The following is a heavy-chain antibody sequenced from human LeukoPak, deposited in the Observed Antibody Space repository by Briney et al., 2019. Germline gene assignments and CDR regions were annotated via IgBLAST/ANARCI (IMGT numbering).Heavy chain of an antibody. CDR1: GFTFSSHC. CDR3: ARVRGPTVRTMYFDY. CDR2: ISPGGTTI. V-gene: IGHV3-48*04. J-gene: IGHJ4*02. Sequence: PGGSLRLSCAGSGFTFSSHCMIWVRQTPGKGLEWLSYISPGGTTINSADSVKDRFITSRDNGKSSLFLQTNSLRAEDTAVYYCARVRGPTVRTMYFDYWGQGTLVTVSS. D-gene: IGHD2-8*01.